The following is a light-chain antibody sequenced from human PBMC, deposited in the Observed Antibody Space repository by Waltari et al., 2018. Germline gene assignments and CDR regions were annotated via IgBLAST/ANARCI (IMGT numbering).Light chain of an antibody. Sequence: EIVLTQSPATLSLSPGERATLSCRASQSVSTYLAWYQQRPGQAPRLLIYDSSNRATGIPARFSGSGSETDFTLTISSLEPEDVAVYYCQQRYKWPLTFGGGSKVEI. J-gene: IGKJ4*01. V-gene: IGKV3-11*01. CDR1: QSVSTY. CDR3: QQRYKWPLT. CDR2: DSS.